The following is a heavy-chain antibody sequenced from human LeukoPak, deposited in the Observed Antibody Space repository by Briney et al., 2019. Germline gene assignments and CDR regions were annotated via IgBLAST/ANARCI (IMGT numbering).Heavy chain of an antibody. V-gene: IGHV4-30-2*01. J-gene: IGHJ4*02. CDR1: GGSISSGGYS. D-gene: IGHD1-1*01. CDR2: IYHSGST. Sequence: KPSETLSLTCAVSGGSISSGGYSWSWIRQPPGKGLEWIGYIYHSGSTYYNPSLKSRVTISVDRSKNQFSLKLSSVTAADTAVYYCARAVWTPQPWATQLRPYYFDYWGQGTLVTVPS. CDR3: ARAVWTPQPWATQLRPYYFDY.